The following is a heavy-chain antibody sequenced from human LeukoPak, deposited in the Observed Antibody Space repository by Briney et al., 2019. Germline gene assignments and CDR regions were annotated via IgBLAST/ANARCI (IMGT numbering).Heavy chain of an antibody. J-gene: IGHJ4*02. V-gene: IGHV3-30*18. D-gene: IGHD1-26*01. Sequence: PGRSLRLSCAASGFTFSTYGMHWVRQAPGKGLEGVAVISYDGSNKYYTDSVKGRFTISRDNSKNTLYLQMNSLRAEDTAVYYCAKASNGGSYYGVIIDYWGQGTLVTVSS. CDR1: GFTFSTYG. CDR3: AKASNGGSYYGVIIDY. CDR2: ISYDGSNK.